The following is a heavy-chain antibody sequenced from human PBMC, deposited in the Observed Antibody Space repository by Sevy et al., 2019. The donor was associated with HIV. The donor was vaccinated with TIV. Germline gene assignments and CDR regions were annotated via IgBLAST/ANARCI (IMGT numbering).Heavy chain of an antibody. J-gene: IGHJ5*02. V-gene: IGHV3-30*04. CDR2: ISKDGTNK. D-gene: IGHD3-22*01. CDR3: ATEGYYYDSHSADWFDP. Sequence: GGSLRLSCSASGFNISPYALHWVRQTPGKGLQWLAVISKDGTNKDYADFVKGRFSLSRDNSKNTLYLQMSNLRPEDTAVYYCATEGYYYDSHSADWFDPWGQGTLVTVSS. CDR1: GFNISPYA.